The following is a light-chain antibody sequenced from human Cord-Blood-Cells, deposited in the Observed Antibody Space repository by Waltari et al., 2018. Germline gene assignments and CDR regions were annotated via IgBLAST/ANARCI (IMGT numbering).Light chain of an antibody. CDR3: QQYNNWPFT. Sequence: LSVSPGERATLSCRASQSVSSNLAWYQQKPGQAPRLLIYGASTRATGIPARFSGSGSGTEFTLTISSLQSEDFAVYYCQQYNNWPFTFGPGTKVDIK. CDR2: GAS. V-gene: IGKV3-15*01. CDR1: QSVSSN. J-gene: IGKJ3*01.